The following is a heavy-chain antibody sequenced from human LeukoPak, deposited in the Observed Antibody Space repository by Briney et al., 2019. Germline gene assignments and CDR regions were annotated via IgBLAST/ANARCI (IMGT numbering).Heavy chain of an antibody. CDR1: GYIFTSYY. J-gene: IGHJ3*02. Sequence: ASVKVSCKASGYIFTSYYMHWVRQAPGQGLEWMGIINPSGGSTSYAQKFQGRVTMTRDTSTSTVYMELSSLRSEDTAVYYCARGSIVGGTTIYAFDIWGQGTMVTVSS. V-gene: IGHV1-46*01. CDR3: ARGSIVGGTTIYAFDI. CDR2: INPSGGST. D-gene: IGHD1-26*01.